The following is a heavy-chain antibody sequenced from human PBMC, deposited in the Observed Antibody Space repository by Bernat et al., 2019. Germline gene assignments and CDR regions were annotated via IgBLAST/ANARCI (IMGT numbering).Heavy chain of an antibody. CDR1: GFTFSSYA. CDR3: VRYNWFDP. CDR2: ISYDGGNK. J-gene: IGHJ5*02. V-gene: IGHV3-30-3*01. Sequence: QVQLVESGGGVVQPGRSLRLSCAASGFTFSSYAMHWVRQAPGKGLEWVAVISYDGGNKYYADSVKGRFTISRDNSKNTLYLQMNSLRAEDTAVYYCVRYNWFDPWGQGTLVTVSS.